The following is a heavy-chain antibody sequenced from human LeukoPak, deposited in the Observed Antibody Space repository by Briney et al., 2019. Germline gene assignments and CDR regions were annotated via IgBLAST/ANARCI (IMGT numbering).Heavy chain of an antibody. D-gene: IGHD6-19*01. CDR3: TTFIAVAGTGDY. J-gene: IGHJ4*02. Sequence: GGSLRLSCAASGFTFSNYWKHRVRQAPGKGPVWVGRIKSKTDGGTTDYAAPVKGRFTISRDDSKNTLYLQMNSLKTEDTAVYYCTTFIAVAGTGDYWGQGTLVTVSS. CDR2: IKSKTDGGTT. V-gene: IGHV3-15*01. CDR1: GFTFSNYW.